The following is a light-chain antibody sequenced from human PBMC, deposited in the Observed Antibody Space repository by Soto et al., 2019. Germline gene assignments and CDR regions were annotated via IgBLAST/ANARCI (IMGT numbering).Light chain of an antibody. Sequence: DIQMTQSHSTLSASVGDRVTITCRASQSINNWLAWYQQKPGKAPKLLIYNTSDLESGVPSRFSGSGSGTEFSLSLSSLQPEDFATYYCQQYKSFSLTFGGGTRV. CDR2: NTS. CDR3: QQYKSFSLT. V-gene: IGKV1-5*03. J-gene: IGKJ4*01. CDR1: QSINNW.